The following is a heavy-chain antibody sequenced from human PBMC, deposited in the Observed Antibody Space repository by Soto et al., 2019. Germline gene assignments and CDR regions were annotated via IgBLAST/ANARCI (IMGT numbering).Heavy chain of an antibody. Sequence: QVQLVQSGAEVKKPGASVKVSCKASGYTFTDYRMIWVRQAPGQGLEWMGIINPSGAGTNYAQKFQGRVTLTRDSFTSTVYMELSSLRSEDTAVYYCARPAGRLANWFDPWGQGTLVTVAS. J-gene: IGHJ5*02. D-gene: IGHD6-6*01. CDR2: INPSGAGT. V-gene: IGHV1-46*01. CDR3: ARPAGRLANWFDP. CDR1: GYTFTDYR.